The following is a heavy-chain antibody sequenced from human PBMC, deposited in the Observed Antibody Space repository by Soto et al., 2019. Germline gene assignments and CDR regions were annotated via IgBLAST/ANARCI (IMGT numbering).Heavy chain of an antibody. Sequence: QVQLVQSGAEVKRPGSSVKVSCKASGGTFNNYALSWVRQAPGQGLEWMGGIIPIFNSANYAQKFQGRVTITADDSTSTAYMELRSLRPDDPAVYYCAREVTVASYSFDFWGQGTLVTVSS. CDR3: AREVTVASYSFDF. CDR1: GGTFNNYA. CDR2: IIPIFNSA. V-gene: IGHV1-69*01. J-gene: IGHJ4*02. D-gene: IGHD5-12*01.